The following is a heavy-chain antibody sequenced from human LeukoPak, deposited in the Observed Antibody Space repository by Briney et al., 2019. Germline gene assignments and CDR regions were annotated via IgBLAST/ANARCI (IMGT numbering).Heavy chain of an antibody. CDR2: ISGGGANT. J-gene: IGHJ5*01. Sequence: GASLTLSCAASGFTFGSYALGWVRQAPGEGRECVSCISGGGANTYYADSVKGRFTISRDNSKTTLSVKTNNLSPEDTAKYSCATGGDRYCSSTSCLNWFDSWGQGTLVTVSS. D-gene: IGHD2-2*01. CDR3: ATGGDRYCSSTSCLNWFDS. CDR1: GFTFGSYA. V-gene: IGHV3-23*01.